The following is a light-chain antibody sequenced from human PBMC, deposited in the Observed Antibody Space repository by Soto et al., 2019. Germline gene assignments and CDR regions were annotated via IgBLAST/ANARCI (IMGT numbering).Light chain of an antibody. CDR1: QSVSRSY. J-gene: IGKJ5*01. Sequence: PGERATLSCRASQSVSRSYLAWYQQKPGQAPRLLIYASSSRATGIPDRFSGSGSGTDFTLTISRLESGDFAVYYCQQFGTSLPITFGQGTRLEIK. CDR2: ASS. V-gene: IGKV3-20*01. CDR3: QQFGTSLPIT.